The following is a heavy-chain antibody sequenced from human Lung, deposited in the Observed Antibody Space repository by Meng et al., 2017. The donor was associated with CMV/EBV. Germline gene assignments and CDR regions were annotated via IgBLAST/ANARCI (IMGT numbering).Heavy chain of an antibody. J-gene: IGHJ4*02. Sequence: SXTXSLXCAVSGGSISSSNWWSWVRQPPGKGLEWIGEIYHSGSTNYNPSLKSRVTISVDKSKNQFSLKLSSVTAADTAVYYCARVRIVVAQYYFDYWGQGXLVTVSS. CDR3: ARVRIVVAQYYFDY. V-gene: IGHV4-4*02. D-gene: IGHD3-22*01. CDR2: IYHSGST. CDR1: GGSISSSNW.